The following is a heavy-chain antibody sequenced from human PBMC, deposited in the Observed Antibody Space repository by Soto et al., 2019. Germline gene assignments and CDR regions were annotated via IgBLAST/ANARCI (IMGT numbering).Heavy chain of an antibody. CDR1: GFTFSSYG. Sequence: GGSLRLSCAASGFTFSSYGMHWVRQAPGKGLEWVAVISYDGSNKYYADSVKGRFTISRDNSKNTLYLQMNSLRAEDTAVYYCAKDEEWKAAVPRQYYFDYWGQGTLVTVSS. CDR3: AKDEEWKAAVPRQYYFDY. J-gene: IGHJ4*02. D-gene: IGHD6-13*01. CDR2: ISYDGSNK. V-gene: IGHV3-30*18.